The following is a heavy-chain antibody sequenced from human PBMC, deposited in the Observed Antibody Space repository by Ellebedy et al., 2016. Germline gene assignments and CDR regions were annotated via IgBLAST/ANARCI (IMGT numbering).Heavy chain of an antibody. CDR1: GFTFSSYG. D-gene: IGHD2-2*01. Sequence: GGSLRLSXAASGFTFSSYGMHWVRQAPGKGLEWVAVISYDGSNKYYADSVKGRFTISRDNSKNTLYLQMNSLRAEDTAVYYCAKDATLEGYCSSTSCYPDYWGQGTLVTVSS. CDR2: ISYDGSNK. V-gene: IGHV3-30*18. J-gene: IGHJ4*02. CDR3: AKDATLEGYCSSTSCYPDY.